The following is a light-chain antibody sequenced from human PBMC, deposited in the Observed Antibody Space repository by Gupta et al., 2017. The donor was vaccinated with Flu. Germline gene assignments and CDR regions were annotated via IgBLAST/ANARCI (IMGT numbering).Light chain of an antibody. V-gene: IGLV2-8*01. CDR1: TTDVGNYNY. CDR2: EVT. Sequence: LTHPPSASVSPTLSVTISRTGTTTDVGNYNYVSWYQQHPGKAPKLMIYEVTKRPSGVSGRFSGSKSGNTASLTLSGLQAEDEAEYYCSSYAVSNAIVFGTGTKVTVL. J-gene: IGLJ1*01. CDR3: SSYAVSNAIV.